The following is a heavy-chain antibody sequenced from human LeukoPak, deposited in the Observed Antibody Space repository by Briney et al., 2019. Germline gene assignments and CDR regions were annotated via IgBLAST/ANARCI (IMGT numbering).Heavy chain of an antibody. Sequence: SGGSLRLSCAASGFTFSDHYMDWVRQAPGKGLEWVARIRKKTNSYTTEYAASVKGRFTISRDDSQNSLHLQMNSLKTEDTAMYYCSRVAPAWYFDHWGRGTQVTVSS. V-gene: IGHV3-72*01. CDR2: IRKKTNSYTT. CDR1: GFTFSDHY. J-gene: IGHJ4*02. CDR3: SRVAPAWYFDH.